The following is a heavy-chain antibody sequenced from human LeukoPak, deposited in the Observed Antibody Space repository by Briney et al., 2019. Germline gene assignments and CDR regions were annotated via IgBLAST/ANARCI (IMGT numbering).Heavy chain of an antibody. CDR2: INHSGST. CDR3: ASQRRSVLWFGERPGYNWFDP. D-gene: IGHD3-10*01. J-gene: IGHJ5*02. CDR1: GGSFSGYY. Sequence: PSETLSLTCAVYGGSFSGYYWSWIRQPPGKGLEWIGEINHSGSTYYNPSLKSRVTISVDTSKNQFSLKLSSVTAADTAVYYCASQRRSVLWFGERPGYNWFDPWGQGTLVTVSS. V-gene: IGHV4-34*01.